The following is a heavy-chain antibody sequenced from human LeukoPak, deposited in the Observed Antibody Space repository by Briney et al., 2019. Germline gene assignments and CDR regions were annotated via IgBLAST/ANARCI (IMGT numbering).Heavy chain of an antibody. CDR1: GGSISSGSYY. J-gene: IGHJ3*02. CDR2: IYTSGST. V-gene: IGHV4-61*02. Sequence: SETLSLTRTVSGGSISSGSYYWSWIRQPAGKGLEWIGRIYTSGSTNYNPSLKSRVTISVDTSKNQFSLKLSSVTAADTAVYYCARDRGYYYDSSGYPQHHAFDIWGQGTMVTVSS. D-gene: IGHD3-22*01. CDR3: ARDRGYYYDSSGYPQHHAFDI.